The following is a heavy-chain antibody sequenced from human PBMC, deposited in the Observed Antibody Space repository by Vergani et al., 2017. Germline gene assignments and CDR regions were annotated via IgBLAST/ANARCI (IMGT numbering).Heavy chain of an antibody. V-gene: IGHV3-23*01. CDR1: GFTFSSYA. CDR3: ARSGSSSWYGDDY. Sequence: EVQLLESGGGLVQPGGSLRLSCAASGFTFSSYAMSWVRQAPGKGLEWVSAISGSGGSTDYADSVKGRFTISRENSKNTLYLQMNSLRAEDTAVYYCARSGSSSWYGDDYWGQGTLVTVSS. J-gene: IGHJ4*02. D-gene: IGHD6-13*01. CDR2: ISGSGGST.